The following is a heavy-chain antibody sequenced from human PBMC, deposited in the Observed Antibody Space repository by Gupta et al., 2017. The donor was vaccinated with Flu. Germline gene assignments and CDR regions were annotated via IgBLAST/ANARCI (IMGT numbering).Heavy chain of an antibody. CDR1: GASMSIDH. Sequence: QVQLRESGPGLVKPSETLSLIGTVSGASMSIDHWSWVRQPPGKGLENIGYVHDSGRTNYNPSLKSRVTISVDTSKNQFSLNLNALTAADTAVYYCARGAREGYNAWGQGTLVTVSS. J-gene: IGHJ5*02. D-gene: IGHD5-24*01. CDR3: ARGAREGYNA. CDR2: VHDSGRT. V-gene: IGHV4-59*01.